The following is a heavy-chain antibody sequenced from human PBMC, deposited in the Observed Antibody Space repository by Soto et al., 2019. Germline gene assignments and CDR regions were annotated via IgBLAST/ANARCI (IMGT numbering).Heavy chain of an antibody. CDR1: GYTFTSYA. CDR2: INAGNGNT. J-gene: IGHJ4*02. Sequence: ASVKVSCKASGYTFTSYAMHWVLQAPGQRLEWMGWINAGNGNTKYSQKFQGRVTITRDTSASTAYMELSSLRSEDTAVYYCARVTGIAAAALGYWGQRTLVTVSS. D-gene: IGHD6-13*01. V-gene: IGHV1-3*01. CDR3: ARVTGIAAAALGY.